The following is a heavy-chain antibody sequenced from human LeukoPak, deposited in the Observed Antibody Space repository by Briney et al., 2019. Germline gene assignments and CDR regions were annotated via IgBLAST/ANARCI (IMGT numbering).Heavy chain of an antibody. CDR2: IRDDGSDK. CDR1: GFIFSAYV. CDR3: VPTGTTGFGYFDY. J-gene: IGHJ4*02. D-gene: IGHD1-1*01. Sequence: GGSLRLSCAASGFIFSAYVMHWVRQAPGKGLEWVAFIRDDGSDKYYLDSVKGRFTISRDNSKNSLYLEMNSLRAEDSAVYYCVPTGTTGFGYFDYWGQGTLVTVSS. V-gene: IGHV3-30*02.